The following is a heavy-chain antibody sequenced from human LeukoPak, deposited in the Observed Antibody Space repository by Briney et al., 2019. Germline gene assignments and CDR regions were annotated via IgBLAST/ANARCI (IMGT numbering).Heavy chain of an antibody. V-gene: IGHV4-4*02. Sequence: PSGTLSLTCAVSGGSISSSGWWSWVRQPPGKGLEWIGEIYHGGSTNYNPSLKSRLTISVDKSKNQFSLKLSSVTAADTAVYYCASLPTSAWKHSDFWGQGTLVTVSS. CDR1: GGSISSSGW. CDR3: ASLPTSAWKHSDF. J-gene: IGHJ4*02. CDR2: IYHGGST. D-gene: IGHD6-19*01.